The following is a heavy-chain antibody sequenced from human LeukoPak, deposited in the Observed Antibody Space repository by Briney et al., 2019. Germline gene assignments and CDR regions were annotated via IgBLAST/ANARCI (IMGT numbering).Heavy chain of an antibody. J-gene: IGHJ4*02. V-gene: IGHV1-3*01. Sequence: SVKVSCKASGYTFTSYAMHWVRQAPGQRLEWMGWINAGNGNTKYSQKFQGRVTITRDTSASTAYMELSSLRSEDTAVYYCARDSRRFPSGSGTLSYFDYWGQGTLVTVSS. CDR2: INAGNGNT. D-gene: IGHD3-10*01. CDR3: ARDSRRFPSGSGTLSYFDY. CDR1: GYTFTSYA.